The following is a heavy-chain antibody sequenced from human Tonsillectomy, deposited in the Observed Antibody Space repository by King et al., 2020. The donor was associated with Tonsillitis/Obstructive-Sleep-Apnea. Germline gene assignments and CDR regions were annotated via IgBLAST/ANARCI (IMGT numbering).Heavy chain of an antibody. CDR2: ISSSNNYI. V-gene: IGHV3-21*01. CDR3: AATAYCGGDCYFPKGWYFDL. CDR1: GFTFSSYS. Sequence: VQLVESGGGLVKPGGSLRLSCAASGFTFSSYSMNWVRQAPGKGLEWVSSISSSNNYIYYADSVKGRFTISRDNAKNSLYLQMNSLRAEDMAVYYCAATAYCGGDCYFPKGWYFDLWGRGTLVTVSS. D-gene: IGHD2-21*01. J-gene: IGHJ2*01.